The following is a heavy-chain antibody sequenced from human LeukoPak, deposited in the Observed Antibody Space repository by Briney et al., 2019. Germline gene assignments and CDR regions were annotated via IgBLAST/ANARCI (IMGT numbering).Heavy chain of an antibody. CDR3: ARGGVQLSWFDP. CDR2: IIPIFGTA. D-gene: IGHD5-18*01. J-gene: IGHJ5*02. V-gene: IGHV1-69*13. Sequence: ASVKVSCKASGGTFSSYAISWVRQAPGQGLEWMGGIIPIFGTANYAQKFQGRVTITADESTSTAYMELSSLRSEDTAVYYCARGGVQLSWFDPWGQGTLVTVSS. CDR1: GGTFSSYA.